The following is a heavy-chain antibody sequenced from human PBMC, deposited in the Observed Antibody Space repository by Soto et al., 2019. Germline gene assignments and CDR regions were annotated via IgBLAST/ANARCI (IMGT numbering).Heavy chain of an antibody. CDR2: INPSGGST. Sequence: GASVKVSCKASGYTFTSYYMHWVRQAPGQGLEWMGIINPSGGSTSYAQKFQGRVTMTRDTSTSTVYMELSSLRSEDTAVYYCARDILRYFDWLYQGNYYGMDVWGQGTTVTVSS. D-gene: IGHD3-9*01. J-gene: IGHJ6*02. CDR1: GYTFTSYY. V-gene: IGHV1-46*01. CDR3: ARDILRYFDWLYQGNYYGMDV.